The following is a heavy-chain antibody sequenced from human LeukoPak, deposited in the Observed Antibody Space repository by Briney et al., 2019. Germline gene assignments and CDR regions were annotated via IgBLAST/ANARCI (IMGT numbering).Heavy chain of an antibody. J-gene: IGHJ4*02. V-gene: IGHV3-23*01. CDR1: GSTFSSYA. Sequence: GGSLRLSCAASGSTFSSYAMSWVRQAPGKGPEWVSGISGSGDNTYYADSVKGRFTISRDNSKNTLYVQVNSLGTEDTAAYYCAKGSYYDSSGSFYFDYWGQGTLVTVSS. CDR2: ISGSGDNT. CDR3: AKGSYYDSSGSFYFDY. D-gene: IGHD3-22*01.